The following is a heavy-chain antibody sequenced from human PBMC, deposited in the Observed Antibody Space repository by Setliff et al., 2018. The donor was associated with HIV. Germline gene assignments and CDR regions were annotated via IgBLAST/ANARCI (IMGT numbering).Heavy chain of an antibody. V-gene: IGHV4-39*01. CDR1: GGSISSSSYY. CDR3: ARHGVGYCSSTSCYGVPYYYMDV. D-gene: IGHD2-2*01. CDR2: IYYSGST. Sequence: SETLSLTCTVSGGSISSSSYYWGWIRQPPGKGLEWIGSIYYSGSTYYNPSLRSRVTISVDTSKNQFSLKLSSVTAADTAVYYCARHGVGYCSSTSCYGVPYYYMDVWGKGTTVTVSS. J-gene: IGHJ6*03.